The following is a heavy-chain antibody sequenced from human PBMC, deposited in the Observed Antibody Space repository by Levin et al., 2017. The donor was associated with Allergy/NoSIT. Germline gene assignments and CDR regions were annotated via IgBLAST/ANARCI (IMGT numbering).Heavy chain of an antibody. Sequence: SVKVSCKASGGTFSSYTISWVRQAPGQGLEWMGRIIPILGIANYAQKFQGRVTITADKSTSTAYMELSSLRSEDTAVYYCARATGYCSSTSCYTVPKYYYYGMDVWGQGTTVTVSS. V-gene: IGHV1-69*02. CDR1: GGTFSSYT. D-gene: IGHD2-2*02. CDR3: ARATGYCSSTSCYTVPKYYYYGMDV. J-gene: IGHJ6*02. CDR2: IIPILGIA.